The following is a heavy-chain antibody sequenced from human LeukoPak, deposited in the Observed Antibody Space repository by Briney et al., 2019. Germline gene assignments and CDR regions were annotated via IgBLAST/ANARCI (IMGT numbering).Heavy chain of an antibody. V-gene: IGHV3-23*01. CDR3: ARVVPPTDYGSGSYFWDPYYFDY. Sequence: GGSLRLSCAASGFIFSSYSMNWVRQAPGKGLEWVSAISGSGGSTYYADSVKGRFTISRDNSKNTLYLQMNSLRAEDTAVYYCARVVPPTDYGSGSYFWDPYYFDYWGQGTLVTVSS. CDR2: ISGSGGST. CDR1: GFIFSSYS. J-gene: IGHJ4*02. D-gene: IGHD3-10*01.